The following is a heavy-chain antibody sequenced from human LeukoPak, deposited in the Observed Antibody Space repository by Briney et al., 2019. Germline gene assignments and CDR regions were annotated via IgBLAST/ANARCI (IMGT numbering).Heavy chain of an antibody. Sequence: GGSLRLSCAASGFTFDAYAMSWVRQAPGKGLEWVSSIRRAGDYTGDTTYYADSVQGRFTISRDDSKNTLYLQMNSLRAEDTAIYYCAKNPEHGFFFAYWGQGTLVTVSS. CDR2: IRRAGDYTGDTT. D-gene: IGHD2-21*01. CDR3: AKNPEHGFFFAY. V-gene: IGHV3-23*01. J-gene: IGHJ4*02. CDR1: GFTFDAYA.